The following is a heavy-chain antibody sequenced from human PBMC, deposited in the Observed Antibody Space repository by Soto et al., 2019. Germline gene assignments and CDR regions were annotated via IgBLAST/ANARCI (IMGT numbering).Heavy chain of an antibody. CDR3: ARQHGVDRANGWIDP. D-gene: IGHD2-8*01. CDR2: IYPGDSDT. J-gene: IGHJ5*02. Sequence: GESLKISCKASGYSFATYWIGWVRQMPGKGLEWMGIIYPGDSDTMYSPSFQGQVIISADLSSTTTYLQWSSLKASDTAIYYCARQHGVDRANGWIDPWGQRTLVTVSS. CDR1: GYSFATYW. V-gene: IGHV5-51*01.